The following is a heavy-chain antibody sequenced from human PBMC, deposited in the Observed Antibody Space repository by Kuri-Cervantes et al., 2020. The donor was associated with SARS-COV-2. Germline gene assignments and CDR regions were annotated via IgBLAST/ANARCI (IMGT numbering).Heavy chain of an antibody. CDR1: GFTFSSYA. D-gene: IGHD4-17*01. CDR2: ISSSSYI. CDR3: ARVVAVVDYGDYSGDAFDI. V-gene: IGHV3-21*01. J-gene: IGHJ3*02. Sequence: LSLTCAASGFTFSSYAMNWVRQAPGKGLEWVSSISSSSYIYYADSVKGRFTISRDNAKNSLYLQMNSLRAEDTAVYYCARVVAVVDYGDYSGDAFDIWGQGTMVTVSS.